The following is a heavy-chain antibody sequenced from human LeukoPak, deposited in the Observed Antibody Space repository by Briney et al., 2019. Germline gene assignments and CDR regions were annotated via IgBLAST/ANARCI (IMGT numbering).Heavy chain of an antibody. CDR1: XFTFSSYA. D-gene: IGHD3-9*01. J-gene: IGHJ3*02. V-gene: IGHV3-23*01. CDR3: XXXRRYFDWEPFDI. Sequence: CAXSXFTFSSYAMSWVRQAPGKGLEWVSAISGSGGSTYYADSVKGRFTISRDNSKNTLYLQMNRLRGEDTAVYYCXXXRRYFDWEPFDIWGQGTMVTVSS. CDR2: ISGSGGST.